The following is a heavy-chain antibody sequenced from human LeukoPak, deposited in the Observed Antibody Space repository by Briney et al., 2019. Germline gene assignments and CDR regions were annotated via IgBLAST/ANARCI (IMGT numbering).Heavy chain of an antibody. D-gene: IGHD3-10*01. CDR3: ARGERFGELLYDWFDP. CDR1: GDSVSSNSAA. CDR2: TYYRSKWYN. V-gene: IGHV6-1*01. Sequence: SQTLSLTCAISGDSVSSNSAAWNWIRQSPSRGLEWLGRTYYRSKWYNDYAVSVKSRITINPDTSKNQFSLQLNSVTPEDTAVYYCARGERFGELLYDWFDPWGQGTLVTVSS. J-gene: IGHJ5*02.